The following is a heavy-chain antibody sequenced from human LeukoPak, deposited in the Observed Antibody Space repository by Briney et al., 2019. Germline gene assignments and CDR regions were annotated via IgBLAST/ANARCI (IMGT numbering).Heavy chain of an antibody. J-gene: IGHJ4*02. V-gene: IGHV4-61*02. CDR2: IYTSGST. CDR1: GGSISSGTYY. D-gene: IGHD3-22*01. Sequence: SETLSLTCTVSGGSISSGTYYWSWIRQPAGKGLEWIGRIYTSGSTNYNPSLKSRVTISVDTSKNQFSLKLSSVTAADTAVYYCARERVVVITDDHYYFDPWGQGTLVTVSS. CDR3: ARERVVVITDDHYYFDP.